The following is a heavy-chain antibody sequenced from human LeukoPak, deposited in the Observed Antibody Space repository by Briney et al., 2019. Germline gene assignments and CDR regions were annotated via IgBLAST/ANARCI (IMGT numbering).Heavy chain of an antibody. V-gene: IGHV3-66*02. J-gene: IGHJ4*02. CDR2: ICSGGDT. Sequence: PGGSPRLSCAASGFTVSSDYMSWVRQAPGKGLEWVSIICSGGDTYYADSVKGRFTISRDNSKNTLYLQVNSLRAEDTAVYYCARDRYSTIFGGWGQGTLVTVSS. CDR1: GFTVSSDY. CDR3: ARDRYSTIFGG. D-gene: IGHD3-3*01.